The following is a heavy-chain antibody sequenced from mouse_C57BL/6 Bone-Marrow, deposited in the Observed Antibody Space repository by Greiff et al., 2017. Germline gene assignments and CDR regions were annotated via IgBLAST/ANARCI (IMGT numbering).Heavy chain of an antibody. Sequence: EVNLVASGGGLVKPGGSLKLSCAASGFTFSSYAMSWVRQTPEKRLAWVATISDGGSYTYYPDNVKGRFTISRDNTKDNLYLQMSHLKSEDTAMYYCARAPLRSYFDYWGQGTTLTVSS. V-gene: IGHV5-4*03. CDR1: GFTFSSYA. D-gene: IGHD1-1*01. CDR3: ARAPLRSYFDY. J-gene: IGHJ2*01. CDR2: ISDGGSYT.